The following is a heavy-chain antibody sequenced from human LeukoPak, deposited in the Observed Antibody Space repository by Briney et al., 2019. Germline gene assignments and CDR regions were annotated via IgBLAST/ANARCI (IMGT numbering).Heavy chain of an antibody. CDR2: IYHSGST. V-gene: IGHV4-30-2*01. D-gene: IGHD2-8*01. CDR1: GGPISSGGYY. Sequence: KPSETLSLTCTVSGGPISSGGYYWSWIRQPPGKGLEWIVYIYHSGSTYYHPSLKSRVTISVDRSKNQFSLKLSSVTAADTAVYYCARGGDIVPNNWFDPWAREPWSPSPQ. CDR3: ARGGDIVPNNWFDP. J-gene: IGHJ5*02.